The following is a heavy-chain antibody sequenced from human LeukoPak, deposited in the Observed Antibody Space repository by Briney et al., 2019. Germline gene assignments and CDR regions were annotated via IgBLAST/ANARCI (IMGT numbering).Heavy chain of an antibody. CDR2: IYYSGST. Sequence: SETLSLTCTVSGGSISSSSYYWGWIRQPPGKGLEWIGSIYYSGSTYYNPSLKSRVTISVDTSKNQFSLKLSSVTAADTAVYYCARGEQEHDFWSGYWGNWFDPWGQGTLVTVSS. D-gene: IGHD3-3*01. CDR1: GGSISSSSYY. CDR3: ARGEQEHDFWSGYWGNWFDP. J-gene: IGHJ5*02. V-gene: IGHV4-39*07.